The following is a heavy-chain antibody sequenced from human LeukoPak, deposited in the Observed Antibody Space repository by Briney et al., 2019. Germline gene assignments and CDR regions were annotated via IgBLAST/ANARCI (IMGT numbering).Heavy chain of an antibody. CDR1: GFTFGSYG. J-gene: IGHJ6*02. Sequence: GGSLRLSCAASGFTFGSYGMSWVRQAPGKGLEWVSFITPNADRASYADSVKGRFTISRDNAKNSLYLQMNSLRAEDTAVYYCARTRSYSRYYYYYYGMDVWGQGTTVTVS. V-gene: IGHV3-23*01. CDR3: ARTRSYSRYYYYYYGMDV. CDR2: ITPNADRA. D-gene: IGHD1-26*01.